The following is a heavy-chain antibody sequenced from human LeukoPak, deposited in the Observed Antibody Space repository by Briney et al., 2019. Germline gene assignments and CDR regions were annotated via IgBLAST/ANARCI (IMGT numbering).Heavy chain of an antibody. CDR3: ARDAIVRDYSNSDY. Sequence: GASVKVSCKASGYTXTGYYIHGVRQAPGQGLEWMEWINPNSGGTNYAQKFQGRVTMTRDTSISTAYMELSRLTSDDTAVYYCARDAIVRDYSNSDYWGQGTLVTVSS. CDR1: GYTXTGYY. CDR2: INPNSGGT. D-gene: IGHD4-11*01. V-gene: IGHV1-2*02. J-gene: IGHJ4*02.